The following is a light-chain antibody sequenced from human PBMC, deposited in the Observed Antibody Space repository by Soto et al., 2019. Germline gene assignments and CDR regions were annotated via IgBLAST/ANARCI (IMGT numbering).Light chain of an antibody. CDR3: QHYDGYSALT. J-gene: IGKJ4*01. CDR2: GAS. V-gene: IGKV1-5*03. CDR1: QSISSW. Sequence: DLQMTQSPSTLSASVGDRVIITCRASQSISSWLAWYQQKPGKAPKLLIYGASSLDSGVPSRFSVSGSGSEFTLTISSLQPDDFATYYCQHYDGYSALTFGGGAKVEIK.